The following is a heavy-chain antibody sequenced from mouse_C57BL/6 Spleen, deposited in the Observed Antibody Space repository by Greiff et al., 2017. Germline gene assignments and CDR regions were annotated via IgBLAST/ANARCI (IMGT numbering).Heavy chain of an antibody. CDR3: ARSIPFLTGVFDY. D-gene: IGHD4-1*01. CDR2: IDPNSGGT. CDR1: GYTFTSYW. V-gene: IGHV1-72*01. Sequence: QVQLKQPGAELVKPGASVKLSCKASGYTFTSYWMHWVKQRPGRGLEWIGRIDPNSGGTKYNEKFKSKATLTVDKPSSTAYMQLSSLTSEDSAVYYCARSIPFLTGVFDYWGQGTTLTVSS. J-gene: IGHJ2*01.